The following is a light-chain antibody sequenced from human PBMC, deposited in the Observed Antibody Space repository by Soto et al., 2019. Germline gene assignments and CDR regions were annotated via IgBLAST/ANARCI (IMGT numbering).Light chain of an antibody. Sequence: EIVMTQSPATLSVSPGERATLSCRASQSVNNKLAWYQQKPGQAPRLLIFDASTGATGIPARFSGSGSGTEFTLTISSLQSEDFAVYHCQQYENWPRTFGGGTKV. J-gene: IGKJ4*01. V-gene: IGKV3-15*01. CDR3: QQYENWPRT. CDR2: DAS. CDR1: QSVNNK.